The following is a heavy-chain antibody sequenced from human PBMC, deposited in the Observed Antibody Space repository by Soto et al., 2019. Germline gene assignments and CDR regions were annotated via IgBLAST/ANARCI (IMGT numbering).Heavy chain of an antibody. Sequence: LSLTCSVYGGSFSCYYWSWIRQPPGKGLEWIGEINHSGSTNYNPSLKSRVTISVDTSKNQFSLKLSSVTAADTAVYYCARPYYYDSSGYYSSGAFDIWGQGTMVTVSS. CDR1: GGSFSCYY. D-gene: IGHD3-22*01. CDR3: ARPYYYDSSGYYSSGAFDI. V-gene: IGHV4-34*01. J-gene: IGHJ3*02. CDR2: INHSGST.